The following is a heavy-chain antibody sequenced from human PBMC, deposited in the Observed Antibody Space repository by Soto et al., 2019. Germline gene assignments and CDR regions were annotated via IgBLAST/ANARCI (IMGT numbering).Heavy chain of an antibody. CDR3: ARDRGYCTNGVCRFDY. CDR2: TYYRSKWYN. Sequence: SQTLSLTCAISGDSVSSNTAAWNCIRQSPSRGLEWLGRTYYRSKWYNDYAVSVKSRITINPDTSKNQFSLQLNSVTPEDTAVYYCARDRGYCTNGVCRFDYWGQGTLVTVSS. V-gene: IGHV6-1*01. J-gene: IGHJ4*02. D-gene: IGHD2-8*01. CDR1: GDSVSSNTAA.